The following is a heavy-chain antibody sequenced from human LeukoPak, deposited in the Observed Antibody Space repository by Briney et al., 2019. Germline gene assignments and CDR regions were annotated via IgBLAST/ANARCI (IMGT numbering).Heavy chain of an antibody. CDR1: GGSISSYY. J-gene: IGHJ4*02. D-gene: IGHD3-10*01. Sequence: SETLSLTCTVSGGSISSYYWSWIRQPPGKGLEWIGYIFSSGSTNYEPSFKGRVTISVNTSKNQFSLKLSSVTAADTAVYYCARYRVGSAMVPHYFDYWGQGALVTVSS. CDR3: ARYRVGSAMVPHYFDY. V-gene: IGHV4-59*01. CDR2: IFSSGST.